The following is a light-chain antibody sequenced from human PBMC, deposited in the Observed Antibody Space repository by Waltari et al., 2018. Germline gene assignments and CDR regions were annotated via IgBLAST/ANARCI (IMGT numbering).Light chain of an antibody. V-gene: IGKV1-12*01. J-gene: IGKJ2*01. CDR3: QQAHNLPYT. CDR2: SAS. Sequence: DIQMTQSPSSVSASVVDRVTITCRASEDIKTWLAWYQQKPGTAPKLLIYSASSLHTGVPSRFSGSGSGTDFALTISTLQPEDFATYFCQQAHNLPYTFGQGTKLEIK. CDR1: EDIKTW.